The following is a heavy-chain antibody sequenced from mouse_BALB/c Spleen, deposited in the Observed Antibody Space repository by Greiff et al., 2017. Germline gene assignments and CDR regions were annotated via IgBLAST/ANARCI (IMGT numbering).Heavy chain of an antibody. CDR1: GFSLTDYG. Sequence: VHLVESGPGLVAPSQSLSITCTVSGFSLTDYGVSWIRQPPGKGLEWLGVIWGGGSTYYNSALKSRLSISKDNSKSQVFLKMNSLQTDDTAMYYCAKHGDYYGSSYGFAYWGQGTLVTVSA. CDR2: IWGGGST. J-gene: IGHJ3*01. D-gene: IGHD1-1*01. CDR3: AKHGDYYGSSYGFAY. V-gene: IGHV2-6-5*01.